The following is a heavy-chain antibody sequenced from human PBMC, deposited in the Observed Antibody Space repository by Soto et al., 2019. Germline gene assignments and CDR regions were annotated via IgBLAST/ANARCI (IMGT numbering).Heavy chain of an antibody. CDR1: GFTFSNAW. D-gene: IGHD1-1*01. Sequence: EVQLVESGGGLVKPGGSLRLSCAASGFTFSNAWMSWVRRAPGKGLEGVGRIKSDAYGGAIDYAAPVKGRFTISRDDSKSTPFMQMSNLSAEDTAVYSCTTTSGRLEPLTNLLWGQGTPVIVSS. J-gene: IGHJ4*02. V-gene: IGHV3-15*01. CDR2: IKSDAYGGAI. CDR3: TTTSGRLEPLTNLL.